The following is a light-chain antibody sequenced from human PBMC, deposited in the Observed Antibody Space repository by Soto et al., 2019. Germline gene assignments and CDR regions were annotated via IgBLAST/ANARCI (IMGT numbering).Light chain of an antibody. CDR1: SSDVGTYDY. CDR2: EVS. V-gene: IGLV2-14*01. Sequence: QSVLTQPASVSRSPGQSITISCTGTSSDVGTYDYVSWYQQHPGKAPKLVIYEVSNRPSGVSNSFSGSKSGNTASLTISGLQAEDEADYYCSSYTDSSHWVFGGGTKLTVL. CDR3: SSYTDSSHWV. J-gene: IGLJ3*02.